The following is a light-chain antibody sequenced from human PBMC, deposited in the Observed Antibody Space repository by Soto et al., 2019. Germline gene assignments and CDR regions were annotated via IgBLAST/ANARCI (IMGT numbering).Light chain of an antibody. Sequence: DIQLTQSPSFLSASVGDRVTITCRASQGISSYLAWYQQKPGKAPKLLIYAASTLRSGVPSRFSGSGSGTEFTLTISSLQPEDFATYYCQQLNSYPPGITFGQGTRLEIK. J-gene: IGKJ5*01. CDR3: QQLNSYPPGIT. V-gene: IGKV1-9*01. CDR1: QGISSY. CDR2: AAS.